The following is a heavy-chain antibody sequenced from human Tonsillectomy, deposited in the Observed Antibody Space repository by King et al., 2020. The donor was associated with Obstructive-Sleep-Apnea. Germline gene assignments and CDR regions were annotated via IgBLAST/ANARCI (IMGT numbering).Heavy chain of an antibody. D-gene: IGHD1-26*01. V-gene: IGHV3-7*01. CDR1: GFTFSSSW. CDR3: TRLSGSSVDY. J-gene: IGHJ4*02. Sequence: EVQLVESGGGLVQPGGSLRLSCAASGFTFSSSWMSWVRQAPGKGLEWVANIKQDGSEKYYVESVNGRFTISRDNAKNSLYLQMNSLRVEDTAVYYCTRLSGSSVDYWGQGTLVTVSS. CDR2: IKQDGSEK.